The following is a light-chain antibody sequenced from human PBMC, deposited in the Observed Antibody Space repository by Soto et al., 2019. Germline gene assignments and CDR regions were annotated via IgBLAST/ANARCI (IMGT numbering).Light chain of an antibody. CDR3: QKCNSAPFT. CDR2: AAS. J-gene: IGKJ3*01. Sequence: DTQMTQSPSSLSASVGDRVTITCRASPGIYNYLAWYQQKPGKVPKILIYAASSLVSGVPSRFSGSGSGTDFTLTISSLQTEDVATYYCQKCNSAPFTFGPGTKVYIK. V-gene: IGKV1-27*01. CDR1: PGIYNY.